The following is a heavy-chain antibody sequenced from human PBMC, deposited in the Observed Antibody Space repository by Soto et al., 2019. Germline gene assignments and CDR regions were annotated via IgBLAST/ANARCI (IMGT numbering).Heavy chain of an antibody. CDR2: IIPIFGTA. CDR1: GGTFSSYA. V-gene: IGHV1-69*01. J-gene: IGHJ6*02. Sequence: QVQLVQSGAEVKKPGSSVKVSCKASGGTFSSYAISWVRQAPGQGLEWMGGIIPIFGTANYAQKFQGRVTITADESTSTAYMELSSLRSEDTAVYYCARTNSSGWHPPRRYIGMDVWGQGTTVTVSS. D-gene: IGHD6-19*01. CDR3: ARTNSSGWHPPRRYIGMDV.